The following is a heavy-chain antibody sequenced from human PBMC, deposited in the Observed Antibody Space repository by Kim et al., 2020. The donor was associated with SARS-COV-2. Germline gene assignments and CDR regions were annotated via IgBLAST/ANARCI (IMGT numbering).Heavy chain of an antibody. CDR1: GGSISNYY. Sequence: SETLSLTCTVSGGSISNYYWYWIRQSAGKGLEWLGRIHASGSALSNPSLESRVAMSVDTSKNDFTLKLSSMTAADTAVYYCAARRDENNPISATNWFDPWGQGTLVTVS. D-gene: IGHD2-15*01. CDR2: IHASGSA. CDR3: AARRDENNPISATNWFDP. V-gene: IGHV4-4*07. J-gene: IGHJ5*02.